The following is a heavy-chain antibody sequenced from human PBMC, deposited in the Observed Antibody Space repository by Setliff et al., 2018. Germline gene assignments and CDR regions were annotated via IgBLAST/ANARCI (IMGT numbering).Heavy chain of an antibody. Sequence: PSETLSLTCLVSGVSTSNVNYYWAWIRQPPGKGLEWIASIYYNGNTYYNPSLKSRVTMSVVASKNQFSLNLRSVTSTDTSVYYCARIGYFDFWRGYGVGAFGVWGHGTTVTVSS. J-gene: IGHJ3*01. CDR2: IYYNGNT. V-gene: IGHV4-39*01. CDR3: ARIGYFDFWRGYGVGAFGV. D-gene: IGHD3-3*01. CDR1: GVSTSNVNYY.